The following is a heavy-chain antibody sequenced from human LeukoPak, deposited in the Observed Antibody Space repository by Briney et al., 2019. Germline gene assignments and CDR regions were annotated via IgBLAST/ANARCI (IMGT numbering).Heavy chain of an antibody. D-gene: IGHD3-22*01. V-gene: IGHV4-4*07. CDR3: ARDLYYYDSSGYNPPFDY. CDR2: IYTSGST. CDR1: GGSISIYY. Sequence: SETLSLTCTVSGGSISIYYWSWIRQPAGKGLEWIGRIYTSGSTNYNPSLKSRVTMSVDTSKNQFSLKLSSVTAADTAVYYCARDLYYYDSSGYNPPFDYWGQGTLVTVSS. J-gene: IGHJ4*02.